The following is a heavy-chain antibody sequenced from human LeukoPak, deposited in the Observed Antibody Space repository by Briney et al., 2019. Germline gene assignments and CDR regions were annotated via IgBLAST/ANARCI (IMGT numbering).Heavy chain of an antibody. V-gene: IGHV3-33*06. CDR1: GFTFSDYG. J-gene: IGHJ6*03. Sequence: GRSLRLSCAASGFTFSDYGLHWVRQAPGKGLEWVALIWHDGSNKYYADSVMGRFTISRDNSKNTLYLQMNSLRAEDTAKYYCAKDGDAYTEFYYYYMDVWGKGTTVTVSS. CDR3: AKDGDAYTEFYYYYMDV. CDR2: IWHDGSNK. D-gene: IGHD5-24*01.